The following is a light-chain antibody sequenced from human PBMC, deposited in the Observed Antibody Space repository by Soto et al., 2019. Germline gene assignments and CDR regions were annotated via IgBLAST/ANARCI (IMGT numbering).Light chain of an antibody. Sequence: QSALTQPASVSGSPGQSITISCTGTSSDVGGYNYVSWYQQHPGKAPKLMIYEVSNRPSGVSNRFSGSNSGNTASLTISGLQAKDDAEYYCSSYTSSSPHWVFGGGTKVTVL. CDR3: SSYTSSSPHWV. J-gene: IGLJ3*02. CDR1: SSDVGGYNY. V-gene: IGLV2-14*01. CDR2: EVS.